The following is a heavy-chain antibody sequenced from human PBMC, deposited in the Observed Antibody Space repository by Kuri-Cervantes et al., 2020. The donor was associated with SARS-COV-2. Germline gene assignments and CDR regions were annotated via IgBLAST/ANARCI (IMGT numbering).Heavy chain of an antibody. J-gene: IGHJ5*02. CDR2: IYYSGST. Sequence: SETLSLTCTVSGGSISSSGYYWGWIRQPPGKGLEWIGSIYYSGSTYYNPSLKSRVTISVDTSKNQFSLKLSSVTAADTAVYYCARHNRHYDFWSGYSSPYNWFDPWGQGTLVTVSS. CDR3: ARHNRHYDFWSGYSSPYNWFDP. V-gene: IGHV4-39*01. CDR1: GGSISSSGYY. D-gene: IGHD3-3*01.